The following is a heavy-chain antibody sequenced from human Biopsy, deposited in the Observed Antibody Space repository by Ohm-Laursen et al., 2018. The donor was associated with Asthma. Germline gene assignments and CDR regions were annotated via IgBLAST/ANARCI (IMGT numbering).Heavy chain of an antibody. V-gene: IGHV3-30*03. J-gene: IGHJ3*02. CDR3: ARQSGQEYGDSIPFDT. D-gene: IGHD3-22*01. CDR2: ISYDGSNK. CDR1: GFTFSSFG. Sequence: SLRLSCAASGFTFSSFGMHWVRQAPGKGLEWVACISYDGSNKYYADSVKGRSTISRDNSRNRLYLQINSLTVEDSAVYFCARQSGQEYGDSIPFDTWGQGTKVAGSS.